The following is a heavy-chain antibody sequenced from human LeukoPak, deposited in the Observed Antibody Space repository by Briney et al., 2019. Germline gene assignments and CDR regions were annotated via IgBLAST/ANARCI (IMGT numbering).Heavy chain of an antibody. D-gene: IGHD3-16*01. CDR2: INPNSGGT. Sequence: ASVKVSCKASGGTFSSYAISWVRQAPGQGLEWMGWINPNSGGTNYAQKFQGKVTMTRDTSISTAYMELSRLRSDDTAVYYCARDIQYDYARKFDYWGQGTLVTVSS. CDR3: ARDIQYDYARKFDY. V-gene: IGHV1-2*02. J-gene: IGHJ4*02. CDR1: GGTFSSYA.